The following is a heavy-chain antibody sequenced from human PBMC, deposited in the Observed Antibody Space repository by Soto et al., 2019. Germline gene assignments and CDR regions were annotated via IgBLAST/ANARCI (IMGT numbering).Heavy chain of an antibody. V-gene: IGHV3-53*01. CDR1: GFTVSSNY. D-gene: IGHD3-22*01. CDR2: IYSGGST. CDR3: ASYDSSGYTDY. J-gene: IGHJ4*02. Sequence: GGSLRLSCAASGFTVSSNYMSWVRQAPGKGLEWVSVIYSGGSTYYADSVKGRFTISRDNSKNTLYLQMNSLRAEDTAVYYCASYDSSGYTDYWGQGTLVTVSS.